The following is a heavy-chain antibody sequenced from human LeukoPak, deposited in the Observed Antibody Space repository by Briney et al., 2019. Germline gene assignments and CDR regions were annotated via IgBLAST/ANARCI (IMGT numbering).Heavy chain of an antibody. CDR1: GFTFSSYS. J-gene: IGHJ6*03. V-gene: IGHV3-48*01. Sequence: GGSLRLSCAASGFTFSSYSMNWVRQAPGKGLEWVSYISSSSSTIYYADSVEGRFAISRANAKNSLYLQMNSLRAEDTAVYYCARGAYYYYYYMDVWGKGTTVTVSS. CDR3: ARGAYYYYYYMDV. CDR2: ISSSSSTI.